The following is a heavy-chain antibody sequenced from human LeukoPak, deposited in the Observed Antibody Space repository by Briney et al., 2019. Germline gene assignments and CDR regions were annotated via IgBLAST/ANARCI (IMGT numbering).Heavy chain of an antibody. J-gene: IGHJ4*02. Sequence: SSVNVSCMGCGGTFSRYVISWVRQPPAREVEWMGGIIPIFGTANYAQKFQGRVTITADESTSTAYMELSSLRSEDTAVYYCARDVSMLIDYWGQGTLVTASS. CDR1: GGTFSRYV. CDR3: ARDVSMLIDY. V-gene: IGHV1-69*01. D-gene: IGHD2-8*01. CDR2: IIPIFGTA.